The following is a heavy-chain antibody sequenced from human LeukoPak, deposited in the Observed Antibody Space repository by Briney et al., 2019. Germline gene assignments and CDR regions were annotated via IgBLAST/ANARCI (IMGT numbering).Heavy chain of an antibody. V-gene: IGHV4-39*07. CDR1: GGSISSSNYY. D-gene: IGHD6-13*01. J-gene: IGHJ4*02. Sequence: SETLSLTCTVSGGSISSSNYYWGWIRQPPGKGLEWIGSIYYSGSTYYNPSLKSRVTISVDTSKNQFSLKLSSVTAADTAVYYCARVAAALLDYWGQGTPVTVSS. CDR3: ARVAAALLDY. CDR2: IYYSGST.